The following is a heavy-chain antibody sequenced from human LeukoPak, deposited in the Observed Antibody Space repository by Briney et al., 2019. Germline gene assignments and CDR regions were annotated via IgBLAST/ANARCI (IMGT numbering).Heavy chain of an antibody. CDR3: ARDLLKWDY. J-gene: IGHJ4*02. D-gene: IGHD2-8*01. CDR2: ISGSGGST. V-gene: IGHV3-23*01. Sequence: PGGSLRLSCAASGFTFSSYAMTWVRQAPGEGLEWVSTISGSGGSTYYVDSVKGRFTISRDNSKNTLYLQMNSLRAEDTAVYYCARDLLKWDYWGQGTLVTVSS. CDR1: GFTFSSYA.